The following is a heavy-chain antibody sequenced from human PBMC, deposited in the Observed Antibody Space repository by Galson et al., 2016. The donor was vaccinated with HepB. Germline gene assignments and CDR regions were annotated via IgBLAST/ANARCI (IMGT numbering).Heavy chain of an antibody. CDR2: IYYTGST. D-gene: IGHD3-3*01. J-gene: IGHJ4*02. Sequence: SETLSLTCTISGASINSYYWSWVRQPPGKRLEWIGYIYYTGSTRYNPSLKSRVTITTDTSKNHFSLKLYSVTAADTAVYYCASLDWSGYILDYWGQGTLVPVSS. V-gene: IGHV4-59*01. CDR3: ASLDWSGYILDY. CDR1: GASINSYY.